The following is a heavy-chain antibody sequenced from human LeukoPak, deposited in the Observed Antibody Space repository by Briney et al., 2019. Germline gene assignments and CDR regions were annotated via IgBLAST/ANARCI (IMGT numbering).Heavy chain of an antibody. Sequence: GGSLRLSCAASGFTFSSYWMSWVRQAPGKGLEWVANIKQDGSEKYYVDSVKGRFTISRDNAKNSLYLQMNSLRAEDTALYYCAKGRDYYDSSGYRVAFDIWGQGTMVTVSS. J-gene: IGHJ3*02. CDR1: GFTFSSYW. V-gene: IGHV3-7*03. CDR2: IKQDGSEK. CDR3: AKGRDYYDSSGYRVAFDI. D-gene: IGHD3-22*01.